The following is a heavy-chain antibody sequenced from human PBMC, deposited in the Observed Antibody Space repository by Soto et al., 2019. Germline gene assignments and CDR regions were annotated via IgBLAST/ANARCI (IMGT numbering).Heavy chain of an antibody. D-gene: IGHD3-22*01. CDR1: GYTFTSYY. CDR3: ARDVTSMDYDSSGYPGHFAY. J-gene: IGHJ4*02. V-gene: IGHV1-46*01. CDR2: INPSGGST. Sequence: NLSWKASGYTFTSYYMHWGRHAPGQGLEWMGIINPSGGSTSYAQKFQGRVTMTRDTSTSTVYMELSSLRSEDTAVYYCARDVTSMDYDSSGYPGHFAYWGQGTLVTVSS.